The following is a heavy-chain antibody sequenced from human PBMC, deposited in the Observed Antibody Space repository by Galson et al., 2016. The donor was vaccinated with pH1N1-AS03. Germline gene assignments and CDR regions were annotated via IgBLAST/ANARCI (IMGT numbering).Heavy chain of an antibody. V-gene: IGHV3-48*01. J-gene: IGHJ6*02. D-gene: IGHD4-11*01. CDR2: ISSRGDSI. CDR1: GFTFSYYS. Sequence: SLRLSCAASGFTFSYYSMNWVRQAPGKGLEWVSYISSRGDSIYYADSVKGRFTISRDNSKNTVYLQMNSLRAEDTAVYYCAKDHSNFYGMDVWGQGTTVTVSS. CDR3: AKDHSNFYGMDV.